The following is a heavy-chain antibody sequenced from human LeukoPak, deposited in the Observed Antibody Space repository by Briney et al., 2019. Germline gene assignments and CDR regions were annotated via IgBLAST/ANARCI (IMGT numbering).Heavy chain of an antibody. CDR1: GFTFSNYA. V-gene: IGHV3-30-3*01. J-gene: IGHJ4*02. Sequence: GRSLRLSCAASGFTFSNYAMHWVRQAPGKGLEWVAVISYDGSDKYYADSVKGRLTISRDNSKNTLYLQMNSLRAEDTAIYYCAREGPRGNSQFDYWGQGTLVTVSS. CDR3: AREGPRGNSQFDY. CDR2: ISYDGSDK. D-gene: IGHD2/OR15-2a*01.